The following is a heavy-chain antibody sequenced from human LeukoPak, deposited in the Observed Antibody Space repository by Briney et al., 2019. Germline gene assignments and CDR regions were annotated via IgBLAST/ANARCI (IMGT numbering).Heavy chain of an antibody. CDR3: AIDRRTLVRGALYGMDV. J-gene: IGHJ6*02. V-gene: IGHV4-59*01. D-gene: IGHD3-10*01. Sequence: PSETLSLTCTVSGGSISSYYWSWIRQPPGKGLEWIGYIYYSGSTNYNPSLKSRVTISVDTSKNQCSLNLSSVTAADTAVYYCAIDRRTLVRGALYGMDVWGQGTTVTVSS. CDR2: IYYSGST. CDR1: GGSISSYY.